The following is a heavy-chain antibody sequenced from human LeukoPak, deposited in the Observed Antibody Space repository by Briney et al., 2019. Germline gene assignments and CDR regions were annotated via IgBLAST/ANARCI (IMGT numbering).Heavy chain of an antibody. D-gene: IGHD6-19*01. J-gene: IGHJ6*03. Sequence: ASVKVSCKASGYTFTSYDINWVRQATGQGLEWMGWMNPNSGNTGYAQKFQGRVTITRNTSISTAYMELSSLRSEDTAVYYCARVLSGWHENYYYYYYMDVWGKGTTVTASS. CDR3: ARVLSGWHENYYYYYYMDV. CDR2: MNPNSGNT. CDR1: GYTFTSYD. V-gene: IGHV1-8*03.